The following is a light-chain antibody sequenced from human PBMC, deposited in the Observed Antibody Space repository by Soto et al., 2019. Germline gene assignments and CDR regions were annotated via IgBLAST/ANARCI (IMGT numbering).Light chain of an antibody. J-gene: IGKJ5*01. CDR1: QSVSSN. V-gene: IGKV3-20*01. Sequence: EIVMTQSPATLSVSPGERATLSCRASQSVSSNLAWYQQKPGQAPRLLIYGASSRATGIPGRFSGSGSGTDFTLTISRLEPEDFAVYYCQQYASSPITFGQGTRLEIK. CDR3: QQYASSPIT. CDR2: GAS.